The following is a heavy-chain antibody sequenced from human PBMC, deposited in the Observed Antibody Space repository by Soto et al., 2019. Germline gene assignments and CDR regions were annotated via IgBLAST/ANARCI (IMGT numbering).Heavy chain of an antibody. Sequence: LSLTCTVSGGSVSSGSYYWSWIRQPPGKGLEYIGYLYYSGSTNYNPSLKSRVTISVDTPKNQFSLKLTSVTAADTAIYYCARGQAFWTGYYRMPYYFDYWGQGTLVTVSS. CDR2: LYYSGST. V-gene: IGHV4-61*01. CDR3: ARGQAFWTGYYRMPYYFDY. CDR1: GGSVSSGSYY. D-gene: IGHD3-3*01. J-gene: IGHJ4*02.